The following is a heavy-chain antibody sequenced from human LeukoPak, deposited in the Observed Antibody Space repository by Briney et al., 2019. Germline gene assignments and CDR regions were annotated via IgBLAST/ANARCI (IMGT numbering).Heavy chain of an antibody. V-gene: IGHV4-59*08. CDR2: IYYSGST. D-gene: IGHD3-10*01. CDR1: GGSISSYY. J-gene: IGHJ4*02. CDR3: ARTNYYYGSGSRPFDY. Sequence: PSETLSLTCTVSGGSISSYYWSWIRQPPGKGLEWIGYIYYSGSTNYNPSLKSRVTISVDTSKNQFSLKLSSVTAADTAVYYCARTNYYYGSGSRPFDYWGQGTLVTVSS.